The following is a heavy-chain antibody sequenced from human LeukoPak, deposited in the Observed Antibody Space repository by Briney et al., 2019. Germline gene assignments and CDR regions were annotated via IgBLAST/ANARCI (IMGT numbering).Heavy chain of an antibody. V-gene: IGHV1-69*04. D-gene: IGHD3-10*01. J-gene: IGHJ4*02. CDR2: IIPIFGIA. CDR3: ARSYYYGSGSYPLDY. CDR1: GGTFGSYA. Sequence: GASVKVSCKASGGTFGSYAISWVRQAPGQGLEWMGRIIPIFGIANYAQKFQGRVTITADKSTSTAYMELSSLRSEDTAVYYCARSYYYGSGSYPLDYWGQGTLVTVSS.